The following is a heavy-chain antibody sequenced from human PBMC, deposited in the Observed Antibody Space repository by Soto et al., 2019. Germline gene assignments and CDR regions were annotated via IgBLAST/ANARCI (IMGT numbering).Heavy chain of an antibody. V-gene: IGHV3-33*01. D-gene: IGHD3-16*01. CDR2: IWNDGSNK. J-gene: IGHJ4*02. CDR3: ARAVGPFDY. Sequence: QVQLVESGGGVVQPGRSLRLSCAASGFTFSIYGMHWVRQAPGKGLEWVAVIWNDGSNKYYGDSVKGRFTISRDNSKNTLYLHMNILRVDDTAVYYCARAVGPFDYWGQGTLVTVSS. CDR1: GFTFSIYG.